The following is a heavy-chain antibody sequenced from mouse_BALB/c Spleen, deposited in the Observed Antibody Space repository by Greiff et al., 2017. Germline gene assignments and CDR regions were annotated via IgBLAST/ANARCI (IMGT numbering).Heavy chain of an antibody. CDR1: GFSLTSYG. V-gene: IGHV2-9*02. D-gene: IGHD2-4*01. CDR2: IWAGGST. J-gene: IGHJ4*01. Sequence: VKLVESGPGLVAPSQSLSITCTVSGFSLTSYGVHWVRQPPGKGLEWLGVIWAGGSTNYNSALMSRLSISKDNSKSQVFLKMNSLQTDDTAMYYCARCDYDRAYAMDYWGQGTSVTVSS. CDR3: ARCDYDRAYAMDY.